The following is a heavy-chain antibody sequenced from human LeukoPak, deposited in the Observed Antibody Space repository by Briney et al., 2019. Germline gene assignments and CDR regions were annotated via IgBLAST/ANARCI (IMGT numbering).Heavy chain of an antibody. CDR1: GGSISSSSYY. CDR2: IYYSGST. Sequence: SETLSLTCTVSGGSISSSSYYWAWIRQPPGKGLEWIGSIYYSGSTFYNPSLRSRVNVSVGTSKNQFSLKLSSVTAADTALYYCATYANGWAIDYWGQGTLVTVSS. CDR3: ATYANGWAIDY. V-gene: IGHV4-39*07. J-gene: IGHJ4*02. D-gene: IGHD6-19*01.